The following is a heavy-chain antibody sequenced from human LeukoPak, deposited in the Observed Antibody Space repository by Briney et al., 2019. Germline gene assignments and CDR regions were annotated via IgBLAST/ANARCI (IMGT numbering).Heavy chain of an antibody. J-gene: IGHJ4*02. CDR1: GGTFSSYA. D-gene: IGHD6-13*01. CDR3: ARGVVAAAGTGGFDY. Sequence: SVKVSCKASGGTFSSYAISWVRQAPGQGLEWMGGIIPIFGTANYAQKFQGRVTITADKSTSTAYMELSSLRSEDTAVYYCARGVVAAAGTGGFDYWGQGTLVTVSS. CDR2: IIPIFGTA. V-gene: IGHV1-69*06.